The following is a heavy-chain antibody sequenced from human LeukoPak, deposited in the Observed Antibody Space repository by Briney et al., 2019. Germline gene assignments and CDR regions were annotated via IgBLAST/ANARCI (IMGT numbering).Heavy chain of an antibody. CDR2: IYNSGST. CDR1: GGSISSYY. V-gene: IGHV4-59*12. D-gene: IGHD6-19*01. CDR3: ARILVIAVAGTYLVGWFDP. Sequence: SETLSLTCTVSGGSISSYYWSWIRQPPGKGLEWIGDIYNSGSTNYNPSLKSRVTISIDTSKNQFSLKLSSVTAADTAVYYCARILVIAVAGTYLVGWFDPWGQGTLVTVSS. J-gene: IGHJ5*02.